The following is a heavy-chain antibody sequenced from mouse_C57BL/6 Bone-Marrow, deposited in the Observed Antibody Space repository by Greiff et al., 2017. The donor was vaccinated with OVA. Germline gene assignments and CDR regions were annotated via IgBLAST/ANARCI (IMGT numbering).Heavy chain of an antibody. Sequence: QVQLQQSGAELVMPGASVKLSCKASGYTFTSYWMHWVKQRPGQGLEWIGEIDPSDSYTNYNQKFKGKSTLTVDKSSSTAYMQLSSLTSEDSAVYYCARGDYGYDGQYYYAMDYWGQGTSVTVSS. D-gene: IGHD2-2*01. CDR2: IDPSDSYT. V-gene: IGHV1-69*01. CDR3: ARGDYGYDGQYYYAMDY. CDR1: GYTFTSYW. J-gene: IGHJ4*01.